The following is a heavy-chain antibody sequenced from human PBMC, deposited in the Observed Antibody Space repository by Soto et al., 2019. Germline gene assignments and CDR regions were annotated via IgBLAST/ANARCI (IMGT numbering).Heavy chain of an antibody. CDR3: ARGFGPFND. V-gene: IGHV3-48*03. CDR1: GFTFNDFE. D-gene: IGHD3-10*01. J-gene: IGHJ4*02. Sequence: EVQLLESGGGLVQPGGSLRLSCGVSGFTFNDFEMNWVRQAPGKGPEWLAYIDGSGATKKYADSVRGRFTISRDNPNNSLFRQMSSLSAADTAIYYCARGFGPFNDWCQGTLVSVSS. CDR2: IDGSGATK.